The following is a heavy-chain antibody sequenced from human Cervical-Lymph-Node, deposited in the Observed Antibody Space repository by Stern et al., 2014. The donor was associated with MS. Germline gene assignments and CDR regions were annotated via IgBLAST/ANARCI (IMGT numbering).Heavy chain of an antibody. Sequence: QVQLVQSGAEVKKPGASVKVSCKVSGYTLTEMSMHWVRQAPGKGLEWMGGYDPQHGETFYAQKIQGRVTRAEDRSTDTAYMELTSLRSDDTAVYYCATHRGRVTYYYGLDVWGQGTTVTVSS. J-gene: IGHJ6*02. CDR1: GYTLTEMS. D-gene: IGHD2-21*02. CDR2: YDPQHGET. CDR3: ATHRGRVTYYYGLDV. V-gene: IGHV1-24*01.